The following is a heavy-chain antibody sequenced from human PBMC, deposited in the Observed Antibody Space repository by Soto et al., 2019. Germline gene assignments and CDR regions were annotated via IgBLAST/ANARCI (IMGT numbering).Heavy chain of an antibody. Sequence: QVQLQESGPGLVKPSQTLSFTCTVSDDSLTTNKYAWTWIRQNPEKGLEWIGYVYSNGNTRSSPSLQSRVSMSVDTSKSHFSLRLSSVTAADTAVYFCARASYFRPSGSYYFVSWGQGTLVTVSS. CDR2: VYSNGNT. J-gene: IGHJ4*02. V-gene: IGHV4-31*03. D-gene: IGHD3-10*01. CDR1: DDSLTTNKYA. CDR3: ARASYFRPSGSYYFVS.